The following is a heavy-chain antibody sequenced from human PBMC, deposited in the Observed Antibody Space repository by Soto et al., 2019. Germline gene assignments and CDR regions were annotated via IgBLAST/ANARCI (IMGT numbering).Heavy chain of an antibody. CDR3: APVRHCSNYSWNWFVS. D-gene: IGHD4-4*01. J-gene: IGHJ5*01. CDR2: IIPILGIA. Sequence: QVQLLQSGAEVKKPGSSVKVSCKASGGTFSSYTITWVRQAPGQGLEWMGRIIPILGIANYAQKFQGRVPITGDKSTSTAYMELSSLLYEETAVYDCAPVRHCSNYSWNWFVSWGQGTLLTVSS. V-gene: IGHV1-69*02. CDR1: GGTFSSYT.